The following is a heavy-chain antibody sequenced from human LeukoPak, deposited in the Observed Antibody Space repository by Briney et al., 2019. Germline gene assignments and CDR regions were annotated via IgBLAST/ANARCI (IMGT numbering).Heavy chain of an antibody. CDR2: ISSSGSTI. CDR1: GFTFSDYY. D-gene: IGHD3-10*01. J-gene: IGHJ4*02. CDR3: TTEGWFGELWNRFQDY. Sequence: GGSLRLSCAASGFTFSDYYMSWIRQAPGKGLEWVSYISSSGSTIYYADSVKGRFTISRDNAKNSLYLQMNSLRAEDTAVYYCTTEGWFGELWNRFQDYWGQGTLVTVSS. V-gene: IGHV3-11*04.